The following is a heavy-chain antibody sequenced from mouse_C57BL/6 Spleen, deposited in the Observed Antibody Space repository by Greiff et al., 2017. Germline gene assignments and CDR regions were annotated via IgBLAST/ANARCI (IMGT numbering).Heavy chain of an antibody. V-gene: IGHV5-17*01. Sequence: EVQGVESGGGLVKPGGSLKLSCAASGFTFSDYGMPWVRQAPEKGLEWVAYISSGSSTIYYADTVKGRFTIARDNAKNTLCLQMTSLRSEDTAMYYWARRGGEREVDVGGTGTTVTVSS. CDR1: GFTFSDYG. CDR2: ISSGSSTI. J-gene: IGHJ1*03. CDR3: ARRGGEREVDV.